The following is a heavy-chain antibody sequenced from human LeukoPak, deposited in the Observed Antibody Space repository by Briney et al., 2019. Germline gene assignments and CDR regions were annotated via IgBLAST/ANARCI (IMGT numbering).Heavy chain of an antibody. CDR1: GFTFSSYS. D-gene: IGHD3-22*01. CDR3: ARVLHRRSYDSSVYYGY. V-gene: IGHV3-48*01. J-gene: IGHJ4*02. CDR2: ISSSDSTI. Sequence: GGSLRLSCAASGFTFSSYSMNWVRQAPGKGLEWVSYISSSDSTIYYAESVKGRFTISRDNAKNSLYLQMNSLRAEDTAVYYCARVLHRRSYDSSVYYGYWGQGTLVTVSS.